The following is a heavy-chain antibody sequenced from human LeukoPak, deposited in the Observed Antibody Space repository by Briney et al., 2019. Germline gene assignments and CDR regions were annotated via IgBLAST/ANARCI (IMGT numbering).Heavy chain of an antibody. J-gene: IGHJ4*02. Sequence: SETLSLTCTVSGGSISSSSYYWGWIRQPPGTGLEWIGQIYHSGSTNYNPSLKSRVTISVDKSKNQFSLKLSSVTAADTAVYYCARVGAAAGGTRGLDYWGQGTLVTVSS. CDR1: GGSISSSSYY. D-gene: IGHD6-13*01. CDR2: IYHSGST. CDR3: ARVGAAAGGTRGLDY. V-gene: IGHV4-39*07.